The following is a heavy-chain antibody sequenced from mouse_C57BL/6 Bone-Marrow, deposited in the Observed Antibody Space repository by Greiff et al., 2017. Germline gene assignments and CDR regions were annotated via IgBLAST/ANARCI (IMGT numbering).Heavy chain of an antibody. CDR3: ARKGRNYFDY. Sequence: QLKQPGAELVKPGASVKMSCKASGYTFTSYWITWVKQRPGQGLEWIGDIYPGSGSTNYNEKFKSKATLTVDTSASTAYMQLSSRTSEESAVYYCARKGRNYFDYWGQGTTRTVSS. CDR2: IYPGSGST. CDR1: GYTFTSYW. J-gene: IGHJ2*01. V-gene: IGHV1-55*01.